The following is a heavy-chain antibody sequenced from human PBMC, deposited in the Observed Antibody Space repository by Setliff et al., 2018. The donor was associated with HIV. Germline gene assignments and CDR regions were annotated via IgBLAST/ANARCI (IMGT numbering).Heavy chain of an antibody. CDR2: IYYSGAT. V-gene: IGHV4-39*01. Sequence: PSETLSLTCTVSGGSININNYYWGWIRQPPGKGLEWIGSIYYSGATYYKPSLKSRLTIAIDTSKNQFSLKLRSVTAADTAVYYCARHGYSSDLRISYCDSGGQGSLVTVSS. D-gene: IGHD5-18*01. J-gene: IGHJ4*02. CDR1: GGSININNYY. CDR3: ARHGYSSDLRISYCDS.